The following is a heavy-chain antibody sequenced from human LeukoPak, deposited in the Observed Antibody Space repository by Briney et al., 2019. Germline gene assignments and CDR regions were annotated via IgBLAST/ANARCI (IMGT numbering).Heavy chain of an antibody. J-gene: IGHJ4*02. CDR2: ISWNSGSI. D-gene: IGHD3-22*01. Sequence: GRSLRLSCAASGFTFDDYAMHWVRRAPGKGLEWVSGISWNSGSIGYAVSVKGRFTISGDNAKNSLYLQMNSLRTEDTALYYCVKDYDSSGYYPDYWGQGTLVTVSS. CDR3: VKDYDSSGYYPDY. V-gene: IGHV3-9*01. CDR1: GFTFDDYA.